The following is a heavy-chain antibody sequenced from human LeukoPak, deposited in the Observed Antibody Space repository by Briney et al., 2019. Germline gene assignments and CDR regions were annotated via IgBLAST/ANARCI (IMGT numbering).Heavy chain of an antibody. CDR3: AKDWGYQLLMDWFDP. CDR1: GFTFGDYA. V-gene: IGHV3-30*04. D-gene: IGHD2-2*01. J-gene: IGHJ5*02. Sequence: GGSLRLSCTAAGFTFGDYAMSWVRQAPGKGLEWVAVISYDGSNKYYADSVKGRFTISRDNSKNTLYLQMNSLRAEDTAVYYCAKDWGYQLLMDWFDPWGQGTLVTVSS. CDR2: ISYDGSNK.